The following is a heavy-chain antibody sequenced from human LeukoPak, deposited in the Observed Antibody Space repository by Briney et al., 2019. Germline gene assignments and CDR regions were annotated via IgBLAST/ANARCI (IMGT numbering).Heavy chain of an antibody. D-gene: IGHD3-22*01. CDR1: GFTFTSSA. CDR3: AAGVPGYDSSGYYYYYYGMDV. CDR2: IVVGSGNT. V-gene: IGHV1-58*02. J-gene: IGHJ6*02. Sequence: SVKVSCKASGFTFTSSAMRWVRQARGQRLEWIGWIVVGSGNTNYAQKFQERVTITRDMSTSTAYMGLSSLRSEDTAVYYCAAGVPGYDSSGYYYYYYGMDVWGQGTTVTVSS.